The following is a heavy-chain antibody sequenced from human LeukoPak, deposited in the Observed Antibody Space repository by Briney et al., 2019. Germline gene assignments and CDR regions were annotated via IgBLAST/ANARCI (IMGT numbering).Heavy chain of an antibody. J-gene: IGHJ4*02. D-gene: IGHD5-18*01. Sequence: GGSLRLSCAASGFTFSGYGMNWVRQAPGKGLEWVSSISSTSSSTYYADSVKGRFTISRDNARNSLYLQMNSLRAEDTAVYYCARERGSSYGYSDYWGQGTLVTVSS. CDR1: GFTFSGYG. V-gene: IGHV3-21*01. CDR2: ISSTSSST. CDR3: ARERGSSYGYSDY.